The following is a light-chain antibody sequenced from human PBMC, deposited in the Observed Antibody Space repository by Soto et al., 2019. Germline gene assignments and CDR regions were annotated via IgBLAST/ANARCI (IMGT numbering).Light chain of an antibody. CDR2: IAS. J-gene: IGKJ2*02. V-gene: IGKV1-39*01. CDR1: QSIVSY. CDR3: QQSDSTPRT. Sequence: DIQMTQSPSSLSVSVGDRVTITCRASQSIVSYLNWYQQKLGKAPKLLIYIASNLQRGVPSRFSGSGSGTDFTLTISNLQPEDFATYYCQQSDSTPRTFGQGTKLEIK.